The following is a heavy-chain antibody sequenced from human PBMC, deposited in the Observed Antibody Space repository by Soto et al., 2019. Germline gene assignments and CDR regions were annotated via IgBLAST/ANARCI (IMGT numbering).Heavy chain of an antibody. CDR3: GREGGPVVVITKNGWFDP. CDR2: IFPMFGTT. Sequence: SVKVSCKASGGAFSRYAISWVRQAPGQELEWVGGIFPMFGTTDYAQKFQGRVTLTADESTSTAYMELSSLRSEDRAVYYCGREGGPVVVITKNGWFDPWGQGTLVTVPS. D-gene: IGHD3-22*01. CDR1: GGAFSRYA. J-gene: IGHJ5*02. V-gene: IGHV1-69*13.